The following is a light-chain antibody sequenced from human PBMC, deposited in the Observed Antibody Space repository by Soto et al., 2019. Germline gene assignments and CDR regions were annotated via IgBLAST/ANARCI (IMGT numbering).Light chain of an antibody. CDR3: HQYGSSPQS. CDR1: QSVSSSY. Sequence: EIVLTQSPGTLSLSPGERATLSCRASQSVSSSYLAWYQQKPGQAPRLLIYGASNRATGIPDRFSGSGSGTDFTLTISRLEPEDFAVYYCHQYGSSPQSFGQGTNLEIK. V-gene: IGKV3-20*01. J-gene: IGKJ2*01. CDR2: GAS.